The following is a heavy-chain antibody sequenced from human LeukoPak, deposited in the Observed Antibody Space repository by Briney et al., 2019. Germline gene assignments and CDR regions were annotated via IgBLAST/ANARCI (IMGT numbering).Heavy chain of an antibody. V-gene: IGHV3-23*01. CDR2: ISGSGGST. CDR1: GFTFSSYA. Sequence: GGSLRLSCAASGFTFSSYAMSWVRQAPGKGLEWVSFISGSGGSTYYADSVKGRFTISRDNSKNTLYLQTNSLRAADTAVYYCAKTPSDSSGYEFDPWGQGTLVTVSS. D-gene: IGHD3-22*01. J-gene: IGHJ5*02. CDR3: AKTPSDSSGYEFDP.